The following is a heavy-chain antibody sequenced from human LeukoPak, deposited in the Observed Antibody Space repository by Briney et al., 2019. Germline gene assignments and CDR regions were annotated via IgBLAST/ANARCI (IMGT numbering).Heavy chain of an antibody. CDR1: GGSISSYY. J-gene: IGHJ4*02. V-gene: IGHV4-59*04. CDR3: ARRPRYSSSWYRDY. Sequence: PSETLSLTCTVSGGSISSYYWSWIRQPPGKGLEWIGYIYYSGSTYYNPSLKSRVTISVDTSKNQFSLKLSSVTAADTAVYYCARRPRYSSSWYRDYWGQGTLVTVSS. CDR2: IYYSGST. D-gene: IGHD6-13*01.